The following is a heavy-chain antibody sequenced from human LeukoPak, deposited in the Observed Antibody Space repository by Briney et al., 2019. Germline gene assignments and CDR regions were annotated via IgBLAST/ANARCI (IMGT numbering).Heavy chain of an antibody. CDR1: GYTFTSYG. CDR3: ARIRRRMATITANWFDP. V-gene: IGHV1-18*01. J-gene: IGHJ5*02. D-gene: IGHD5-24*01. Sequence: ASVKVSCKASGYTFTSYGISWVRQAPGQGLEWMGWISAYNGNTNYAQKLQGRVTMTTDTSTSTAYMELRSLRSDDTAVYYCARIRRRMATITANWFDPWGQGTLVTVPS. CDR2: ISAYNGNT.